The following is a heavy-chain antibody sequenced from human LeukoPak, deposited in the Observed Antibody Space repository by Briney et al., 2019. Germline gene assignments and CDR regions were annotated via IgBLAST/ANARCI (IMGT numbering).Heavy chain of an antibody. J-gene: IGHJ6*03. CDR3: AKGGYCSGGSCYYYMDV. CDR1: GFTFSSYA. Sequence: GGSLRLFCAASGFTFSSYAMSWVRQAPGKGLEWVSAISGSGGSTYYADSVKGRFTISRDNSKNTLYLQMNSLRAEDTAVYYCAKGGYCSGGSCYYYMDVWGKGTTVTVSS. V-gene: IGHV3-23*01. D-gene: IGHD2-15*01. CDR2: ISGSGGST.